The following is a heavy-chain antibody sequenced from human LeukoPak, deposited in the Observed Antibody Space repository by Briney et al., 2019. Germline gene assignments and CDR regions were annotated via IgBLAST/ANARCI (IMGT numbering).Heavy chain of an antibody. CDR3: ASGSLGDGYGVGDYYQYMDV. D-gene: IGHD5-24*01. CDR2: IMTLVGTA. CDR1: GGTFNSYA. J-gene: IGHJ6*03. V-gene: IGHV1-69*05. Sequence: SVKVSCKASGGTFNSYAISWGRQAPGQGVEWGGGIMTLVGTANYAQEFEGGVTFTTDESASTAYMEVSSLRSEDTAVYYCASGSLGDGYGVGDYYQYMDVWGKGTTVTVSS.